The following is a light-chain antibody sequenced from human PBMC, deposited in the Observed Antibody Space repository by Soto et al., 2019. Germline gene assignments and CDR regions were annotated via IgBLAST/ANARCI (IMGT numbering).Light chain of an antibody. CDR3: CSYAGSSTLVV. Sequence: QSALTQPASVSGSPGQSITISCTGTSSDVGSYNLVSWYQQHPGKAPKLMIYEGSKRPPGVSNRFSGSKSGNTASLTISGLQAEHEADYYCCSYAGSSTLVVFGGGTKLTVL. V-gene: IGLV2-23*01. CDR1: SSDVGSYNL. J-gene: IGLJ2*01. CDR2: EGS.